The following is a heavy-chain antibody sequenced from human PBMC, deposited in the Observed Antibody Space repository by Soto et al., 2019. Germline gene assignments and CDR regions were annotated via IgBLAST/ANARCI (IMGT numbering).Heavy chain of an antibody. V-gene: IGHV1-2*04. Sequence: QVQLVQSGAEVKKPGASVKVSCKASGYTFTGYYMHWVRQAPGQGLEWMGWINPNSGGTNYAQKYQGWVTMTRDTAISTTDRELSRLRSDDTAVYYCARDLGGSSGHLNWFDPWGQGTLVTVSS. D-gene: IGHD1-26*01. CDR1: GYTFTGYY. J-gene: IGHJ5*02. CDR3: ARDLGGSSGHLNWFDP. CDR2: INPNSGGT.